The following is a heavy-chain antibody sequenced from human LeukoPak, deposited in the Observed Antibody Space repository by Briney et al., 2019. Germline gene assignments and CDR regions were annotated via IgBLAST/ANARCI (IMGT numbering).Heavy chain of an antibody. CDR2: ISNNDVT. V-gene: IGHV3-53*01. J-gene: IGHJ3*02. CDR1: GITASNFY. CDR3: AKALTSGWYLDAFNI. Sequence: GALRLSCAASGITASNFYMMWVRQAPGKGLEWVSYISNNDVTKYADSVRGRLTISRDNSKNILYLQMNSLRVEDTAVYYCAKALTSGWYLDAFNIWGQGTMVTVSS. D-gene: IGHD6-19*01.